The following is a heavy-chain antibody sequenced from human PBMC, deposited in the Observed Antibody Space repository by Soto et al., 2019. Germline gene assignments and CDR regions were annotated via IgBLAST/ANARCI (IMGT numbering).Heavy chain of an antibody. Sequence: EVQLLESGGGLVQPGGSLRLSCAASGFTFSSFAMTWVRQAPGKGLEWVSAISASGGSTYYADSVKGRFTVSRDNSKNTLYLQMSSLRAEDTAVYYCAKGLSGSQDYYYGMDVWGQGSTVTVSS. V-gene: IGHV3-23*01. CDR1: GFTFSSFA. D-gene: IGHD1-26*01. J-gene: IGHJ6*02. CDR3: AKGLSGSQDYYYGMDV. CDR2: ISASGGST.